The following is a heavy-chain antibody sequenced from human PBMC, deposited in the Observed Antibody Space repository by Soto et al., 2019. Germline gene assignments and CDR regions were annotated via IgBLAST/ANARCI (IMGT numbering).Heavy chain of an antibody. Sequence: QVQLQQWGAGLLKPSETLSLTCAVYGGSFSGYYWSRIRQPPGKGLAWIGEINHSGSTNYNPSLNSRVTISVDTCKNQFSQKPSSVTAADTAVYYCARPQGLPQYYYRDVWGKGTTVTVSS. CDR2: INHSGST. CDR3: ARPQGLPQYYYRDV. CDR1: GGSFSGYY. V-gene: IGHV4-34*01. J-gene: IGHJ6*03.